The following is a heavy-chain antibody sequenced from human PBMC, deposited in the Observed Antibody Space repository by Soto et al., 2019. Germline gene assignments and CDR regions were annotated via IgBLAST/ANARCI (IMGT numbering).Heavy chain of an antibody. CDR2: IYYSGST. Sequence: SETLSLTCTVSGGSISSSSYYWGWIRQPPGKGLEWIGSIYYSGSTYYNPSLKSRVTISVDTSKNQFSLKLSPVTAADTAVYYCARRLVGLRDWFDPWGQGTLVTVSS. V-gene: IGHV4-39*01. CDR3: ARRLVGLRDWFDP. J-gene: IGHJ5*02. D-gene: IGHD4-17*01. CDR1: GGSISSSSYY.